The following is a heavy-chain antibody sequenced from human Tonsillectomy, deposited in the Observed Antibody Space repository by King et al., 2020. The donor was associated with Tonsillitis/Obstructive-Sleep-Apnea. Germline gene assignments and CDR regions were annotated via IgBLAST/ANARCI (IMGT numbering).Heavy chain of an antibody. Sequence: VQLVQSGAEVKKPGASVKVSCKASGYTFTSYAMHCVRQAPGQRLEGMGWSNAGNVNTTYSQKFQGRVTITRDTSASTAYMGLSSLRSEDTAVYYCARDGTYCSSTTCYVANWFDPWGQGTLVTVSS. CDR3: ARDGTYCSSTTCYVANWFDP. D-gene: IGHD2-2*01. V-gene: IGHV1-3*01. CDR2: SNAGNVNT. CDR1: GYTFTSYA. J-gene: IGHJ5*02.